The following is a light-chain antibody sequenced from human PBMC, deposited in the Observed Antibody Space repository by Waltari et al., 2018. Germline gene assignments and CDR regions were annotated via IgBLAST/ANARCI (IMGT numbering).Light chain of an antibody. J-gene: IGLJ1*01. CDR1: SSDVGGYDF. Sequence: QSVLTQPPSVSGSPGHSVTISCTGTSSDVGGYDFVSWYQQDPGKAPKLLIFDVTKRPSGVPSRFSASKSGNTASLTISGLQAEDEVDYYCCSYAVTSSSYVFGGGTKVIV. V-gene: IGLV2-11*01. CDR2: DVT. CDR3: CSYAVTSSSYV.